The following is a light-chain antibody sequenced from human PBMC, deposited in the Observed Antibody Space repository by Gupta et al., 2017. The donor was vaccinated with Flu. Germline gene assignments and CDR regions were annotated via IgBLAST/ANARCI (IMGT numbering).Light chain of an antibody. CDR2: EVN. Sequence: ALPHPPSRPGSPAQSVAISCTGTSYAIGPYKFVSWYHQPPAKAPNLVLYEVNKRPPGVPDRFSGARSGNAASLTVSGLEADDEAVYFCSAYAGNQNVLFGGGTKLTV. V-gene: IGLV2-8*01. J-gene: IGLJ2*01. CDR3: SAYAGNQNVL. CDR1: SYAIGPYKF.